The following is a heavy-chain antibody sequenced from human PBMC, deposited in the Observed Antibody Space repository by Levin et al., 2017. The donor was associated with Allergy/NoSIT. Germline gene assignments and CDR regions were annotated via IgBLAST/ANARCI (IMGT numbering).Heavy chain of an antibody. CDR2: VISDGSIT. V-gene: IGHV3-74*01. Sequence: GGSLRLSCAASGFTFSKFYMHWVRQAPGKGLVWVSRVISDGSITDYANSVKGRFTISRDNARNTLYLQMNSLRAEDTAVYYCARGGCSSTSCLDNWGQGILVTVSS. J-gene: IGHJ4*02. CDR1: GFTFSKFY. D-gene: IGHD2-2*01. CDR3: ARGGCSSTSCLDN.